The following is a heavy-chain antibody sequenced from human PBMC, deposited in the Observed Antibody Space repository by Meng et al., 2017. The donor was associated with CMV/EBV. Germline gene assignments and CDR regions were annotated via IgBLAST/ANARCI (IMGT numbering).Heavy chain of an antibody. J-gene: IGHJ6*02. D-gene: IGHD2-2*03. CDR2: INHSGST. Sequence: GPLRLSCAVYGGSFSGYYWSWIRQPPGKGLEWIGEINHSGSTNYNPSLKSRVTISVDTSKNQFSLKLSSVTAADTAVYYCASLLGYCSSTSCPHYYYYGMDVWGQGTTVTVSS. V-gene: IGHV4-34*01. CDR1: GGSFSGYY. CDR3: ASLLGYCSSTSCPHYYYYGMDV.